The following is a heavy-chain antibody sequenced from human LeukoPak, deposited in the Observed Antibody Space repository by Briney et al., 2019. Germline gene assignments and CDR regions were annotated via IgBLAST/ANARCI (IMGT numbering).Heavy chain of an antibody. Sequence: PGGSLRLSCAASGFTFSDYYMSWIRQAPGKGLEGVSYISSSGSTIYYADSVKGRFTISRDNAKNSLYLQMNSLRAEDTAVYYCARDVAACSGGSCYGVGFDYWGQGTLVTVSS. CDR1: GFTFSDYY. CDR2: ISSSGSTI. J-gene: IGHJ4*02. D-gene: IGHD2-15*01. CDR3: ARDVAACSGGSCYGVGFDY. V-gene: IGHV3-11*01.